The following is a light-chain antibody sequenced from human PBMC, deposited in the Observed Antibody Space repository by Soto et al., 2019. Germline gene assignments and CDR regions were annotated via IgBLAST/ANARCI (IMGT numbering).Light chain of an antibody. V-gene: IGKV3-11*01. CDR1: QSVSSY. Sequence: EIVLTPSPATLSLSPGERATLSCRASQSVSSYLAWYQQKPGQAPRLLIYDASNRATGIPARFSGSGSGTDFTLTISSLEPEDFAVYYCQQRSNWPLITFGQGTRLEIK. J-gene: IGKJ5*01. CDR3: QQRSNWPLIT. CDR2: DAS.